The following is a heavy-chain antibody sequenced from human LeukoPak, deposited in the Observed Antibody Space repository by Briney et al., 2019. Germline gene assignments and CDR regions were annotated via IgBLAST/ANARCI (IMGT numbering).Heavy chain of an antibody. Sequence: GGSLRLSCAASGFTFSSHAMSWVPQAPGKGLEWVSAISGSGGSTYYADSVKGRFTISRDNSKNTLYLQMNSLRAEDTAVYYCAKAGDGYNYRNFFDYWGQGTLVTVSS. J-gene: IGHJ4*02. V-gene: IGHV3-23*01. CDR1: GFTFSSHA. D-gene: IGHD5-24*01. CDR3: AKAGDGYNYRNFFDY. CDR2: ISGSGGST.